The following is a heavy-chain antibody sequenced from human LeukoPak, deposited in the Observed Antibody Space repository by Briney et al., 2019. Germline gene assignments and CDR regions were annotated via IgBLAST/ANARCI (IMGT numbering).Heavy chain of an antibody. Sequence: SETLSLTCAVSGDSISNFYWSWIRQPPGKGLEWIGYIYYSGSTYYNPSLKSRVTISVDTSKNQFSLKLSTVTAADTAVYYCARYSYGLLYFDYWGQGTLVTVSS. J-gene: IGHJ4*02. CDR2: IYYSGST. D-gene: IGHD5-18*01. V-gene: IGHV4-59*12. CDR3: ARYSYGLLYFDY. CDR1: GDSISNFY.